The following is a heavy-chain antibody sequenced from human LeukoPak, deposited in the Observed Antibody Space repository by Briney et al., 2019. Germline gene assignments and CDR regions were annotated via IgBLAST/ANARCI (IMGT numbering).Heavy chain of an antibody. Sequence: SETLSLTCTVSGGSISSYYWSWIRQPPGKGLEWIGRIYTSGSTNYNPSLKSRVTMSVDTSKNQFSLKLSSVTAADTAVYYCARVFNGGSYYYFDYWGQGTLVTVSS. CDR2: IYTSGST. V-gene: IGHV4-4*07. J-gene: IGHJ4*02. CDR3: ARVFNGGSYYYFDY. D-gene: IGHD1-26*01. CDR1: GGSISSYY.